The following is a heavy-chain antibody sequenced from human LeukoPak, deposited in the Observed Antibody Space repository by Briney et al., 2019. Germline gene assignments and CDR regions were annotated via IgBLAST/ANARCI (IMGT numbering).Heavy chain of an antibody. J-gene: IGHJ5*02. CDR2: IYTSGST. CDR3: ARLTAAAGNWFDP. Sequence: PSETLSLTCTVSGGSISSYYWSWIRQSPGKGLEWIGYIYTSGSTNYNPSLKSRVTISVDTSKNQFSLKLSSVTAADTAVYYCARLTAAAGNWFDPWGQGTLVTVSS. D-gene: IGHD6-13*01. V-gene: IGHV4-4*09. CDR1: GGSISSYY.